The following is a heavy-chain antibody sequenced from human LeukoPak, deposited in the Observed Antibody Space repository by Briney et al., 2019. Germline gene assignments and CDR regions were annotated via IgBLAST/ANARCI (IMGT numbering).Heavy chain of an antibody. V-gene: IGHV3-23*01. D-gene: IGHD3-10*01. J-gene: IGHJ4*02. CDR2: ISERGGST. Sequence: GGSLRLSCVVSGNSLSNYAMTWVRQAPGKGLEWVSYISERGGSTTHADSVKGRFTISRDTSLNTLYLQMNNLSAEDMAVYFCAKRGVVIRGILVIGYHQEAYHYDFWGQGVLVTVSS. CDR3: AKRGVVIRGILVIGYHQEAYHYDF. CDR1: GNSLSNYA.